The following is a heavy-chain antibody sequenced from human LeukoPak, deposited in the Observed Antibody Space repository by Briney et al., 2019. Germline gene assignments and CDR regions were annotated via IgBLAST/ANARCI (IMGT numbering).Heavy chain of an antibody. V-gene: IGHV5-51*01. Sequence: GESLKISCKGSGYSFTSYWIGWVRQMPGKGLEWMGIIYPGDSDTRYSPSFQGQVTISADKSISTAYLQWSSLKASDTAMYYCATLVGATKMDYYYYYMDVWGKGTTVTVSS. CDR1: GYSFTSYW. CDR2: IYPGDSDT. CDR3: ATLVGATKMDYYYYYMDV. J-gene: IGHJ6*03. D-gene: IGHD1-26*01.